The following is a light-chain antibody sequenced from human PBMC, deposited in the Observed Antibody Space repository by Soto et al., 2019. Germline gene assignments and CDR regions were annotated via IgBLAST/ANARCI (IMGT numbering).Light chain of an antibody. CDR1: QGPSSN. J-gene: IGKJ4*01. CDR3: QQLSDWPLT. Sequence: EIVLTQSPATLSLSPGERATLSCRASQGPSSNLAWYQQKRGQAPRLLTYDASKRGTGIPARFTGSGSGTDFTLSISSLEPADCGVYYCQQLSDWPLTFGGGTKVEIK. V-gene: IGKV3-11*01. CDR2: DAS.